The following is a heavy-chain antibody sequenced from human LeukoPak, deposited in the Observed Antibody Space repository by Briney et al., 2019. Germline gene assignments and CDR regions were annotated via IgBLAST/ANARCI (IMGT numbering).Heavy chain of an antibody. J-gene: IGHJ3*02. CDR1: GYTFTSYY. Sequence: ASVKVSCKASGYTFTSYYMHWVRQAPGQGLEWMGWINTKTGNPTYAQGFTGRFVFSLDTSVSTAYLQISSLKAEDTAVYYCARDHVELGSGFHPFDAFDIWGQGTMVTVSS. V-gene: IGHV7-4-1*02. CDR3: ARDHVELGSGFHPFDAFDI. CDR2: INTKTGNP. D-gene: IGHD3-22*01.